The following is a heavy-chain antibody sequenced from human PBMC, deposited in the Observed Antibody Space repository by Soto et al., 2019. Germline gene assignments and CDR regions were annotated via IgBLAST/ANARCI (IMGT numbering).Heavy chain of an antibody. D-gene: IGHD6-19*01. Sequence: SETLSLTCTVSGGSISSGGYYWSWFRQHPGKGLEWIGYIYYSGSTYYNPSLKSRVTISVDTSKNQFSLKLSSVTAADTAVYYCARNVVAVAGEAFDIWGQGTMVT. J-gene: IGHJ3*02. V-gene: IGHV4-31*03. CDR2: IYYSGST. CDR3: ARNVVAVAGEAFDI. CDR1: GGSISSGGYY.